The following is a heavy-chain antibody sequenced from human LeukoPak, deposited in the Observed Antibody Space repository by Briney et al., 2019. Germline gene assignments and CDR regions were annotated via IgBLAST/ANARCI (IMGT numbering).Heavy chain of an antibody. Sequence: SETLSLTCTVSGVSISSYYWSWIRQPAGKGLEWIGRIYTSGSTNYNPSLKSRVTMSVDTSKNQFSLELSSVTAADTAVYYCARDGLLTGYDYWGQGTLVTVSS. CDR3: ARDGLLTGYDY. V-gene: IGHV4-4*07. CDR2: IYTSGST. CDR1: GVSISSYY. D-gene: IGHD3-9*01. J-gene: IGHJ4*02.